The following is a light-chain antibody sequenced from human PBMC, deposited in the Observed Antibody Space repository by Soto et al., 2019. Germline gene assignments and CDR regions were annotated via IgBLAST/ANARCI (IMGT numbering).Light chain of an antibody. V-gene: IGKV1-5*03. Sequence: DIQMTQSPSTLSASVGDRVTITCRASQSISSWLAWYQQKPWKAPKLLIYKASSVESGVPSRFSGSGSGTEFTLTISSLQPDDFATYYCQQYNSYSVTFGQGTKLEIK. CDR1: QSISSW. CDR3: QQYNSYSVT. J-gene: IGKJ2*01. CDR2: KAS.